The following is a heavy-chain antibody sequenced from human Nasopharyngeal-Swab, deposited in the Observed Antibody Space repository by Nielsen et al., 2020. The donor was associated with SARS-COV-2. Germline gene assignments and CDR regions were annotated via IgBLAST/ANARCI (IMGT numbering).Heavy chain of an antibody. CDR2: ISSSSSYI. V-gene: IGHV3-21*05. CDR3: ARVVGAIKTFDY. Sequence: GGSLRLSCAASGFTFSSYEMNWVRQAPGKGLEWVSYISSSSSYIYYADSVKGRFTISRDNAKNSLYLQMNSLRAEDTAVYYCARVVGAIKTFDYWGQGTLVTVSS. D-gene: IGHD1-26*01. J-gene: IGHJ4*02. CDR1: GFTFSSYE.